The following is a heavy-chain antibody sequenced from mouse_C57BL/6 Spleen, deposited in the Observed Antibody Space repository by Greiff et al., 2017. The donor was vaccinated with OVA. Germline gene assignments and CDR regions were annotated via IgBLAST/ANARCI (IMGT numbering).Heavy chain of an antibody. CDR1: GFNIKDYY. V-gene: IGHV14-1*01. CDR2: IDPEDGDT. J-gene: IGHJ4*01. CDR3: TTDYGSSLYAMDY. Sequence: VQLQQSGAELVRPGASVKLSCTASGFNIKDYYMHWVKQRPEQGLEWIGRIDPEDGDTEYAPKFQGKATMTADTSSNTAYLQLSSLTSEDTAVYYCTTDYGSSLYAMDYWGQGTSVTVSS. D-gene: IGHD1-1*01.